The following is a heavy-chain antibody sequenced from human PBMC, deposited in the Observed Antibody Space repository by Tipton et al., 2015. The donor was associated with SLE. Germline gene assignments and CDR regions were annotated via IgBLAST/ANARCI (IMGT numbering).Heavy chain of an antibody. J-gene: IGHJ2*01. V-gene: IGHV4-59*01. Sequence: TLSLTCTVSGGSISSYYWSWIRQPPGKGLEWIGNIYYSGSTNYNPSLKSRVTISVDTSKNQFSLKLSSVTAADTAVYYCARGAGRSYWYFDLWGRGTLVTVSS. CDR1: GGSISSYY. CDR2: IYYSGST. CDR3: ARGAGRSYWYFDL. D-gene: IGHD1-1*01.